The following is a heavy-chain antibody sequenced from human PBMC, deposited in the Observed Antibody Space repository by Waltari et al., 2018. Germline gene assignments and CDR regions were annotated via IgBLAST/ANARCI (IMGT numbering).Heavy chain of an antibody. CDR3: VRATAGAASPFDY. J-gene: IGHJ4*02. CDR2: VYYDGES. D-gene: IGHD6-19*01. Sequence: QVHLQESAPGLVKPSETLSLTCTVAGASLTTGGFYGGWVRQRPGKGLEWIGYVYYDGESFYSPSLPSRIVISLDKTKNQFSLNVGSVTAADTATYFCVRATAGAASPFDYWGKGTLVTVSS. V-gene: IGHV4-31*03. CDR1: GASLTTGGFY.